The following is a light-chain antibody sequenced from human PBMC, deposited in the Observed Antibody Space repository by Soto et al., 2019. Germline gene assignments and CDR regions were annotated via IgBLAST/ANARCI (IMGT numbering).Light chain of an antibody. CDR1: QSLGYY. J-gene: IGKJ4*01. CDR3: QQRRDWPLT. CDR2: DTS. V-gene: IGKV3-11*01. Sequence: EIVLTQSPATLSLSPGERVTLSCRASQSLGYYLAWFQQKHGQAPRLLIYDTSNRASGIPARFSGSGSGTDLTLTISSLDPEDFAVYYCQQRRDWPLTFGGGTKVEIK.